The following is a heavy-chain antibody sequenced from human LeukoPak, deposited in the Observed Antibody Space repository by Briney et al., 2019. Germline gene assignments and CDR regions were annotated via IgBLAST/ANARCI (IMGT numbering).Heavy chain of an antibody. V-gene: IGHV3-48*01. Sequence: GGSLRLSCAASGFTFSSCEMNWVRQAPGKGLEWVSYISSSSRTIHYADSVKGRFTISRDNAKNSLYLQMNSLRAEDTAVYYCARRGYSSGWNRFDYWGQGTLVTVSS. CDR3: ARRGYSSGWNRFDY. CDR1: GFTFSSCE. J-gene: IGHJ4*02. CDR2: ISSSSRTI. D-gene: IGHD6-25*01.